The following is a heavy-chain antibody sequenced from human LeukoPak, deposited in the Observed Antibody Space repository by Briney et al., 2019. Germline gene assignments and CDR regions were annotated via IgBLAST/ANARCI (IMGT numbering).Heavy chain of an antibody. V-gene: IGHV3-30*18. CDR3: AKDSSDYVWGSYRQYYYYYYGMDV. Sequence: GESLRLSCAASGFTFSRYCMRWVRQAPGKGLEWVAVISYDGSNKYYADSVKGRFTISSDNSKNTLYLKMNSLRAEDPDVYYCAKDSSDYVWGSYRQYYYYYYGMDVWGQGTTVTVSS. D-gene: IGHD3-16*02. CDR1: GFTFSRYC. CDR2: ISYDGSNK. J-gene: IGHJ6*02.